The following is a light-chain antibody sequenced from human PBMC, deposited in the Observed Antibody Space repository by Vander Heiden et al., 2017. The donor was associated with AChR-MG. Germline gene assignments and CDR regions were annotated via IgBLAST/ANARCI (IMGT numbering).Light chain of an antibody. V-gene: IGLV2-8*01. CDR1: SSDIGGYNY. Sequence: QSALTQPPPASGSPGQPVTISCTGTSSDIGGYNYVSWYQQHPGKARLVMIYGVRKRPSGVPDRFSGSKSGNTASLTVSGVEAEAEADYYCSAYATNNTFVFGGGTKLTVL. CDR3: SAYATNNTFV. J-gene: IGLJ3*02. CDR2: GVR.